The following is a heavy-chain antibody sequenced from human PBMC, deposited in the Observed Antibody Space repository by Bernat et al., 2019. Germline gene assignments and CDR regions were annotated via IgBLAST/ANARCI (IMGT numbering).Heavy chain of an antibody. J-gene: IGHJ2*01. CDR3: ARVRYYDSSGYPVLWYFDI. CDR1: GYTFTSYG. Sequence: QVQLVQSGAEVKKPGASVKVSCKASGYTFTSYGISWVRQAPGQGLEWMGWISAYNGNTNYAQKLQGRVTMTTDTSTSTAYMELRSLRSDDTAVYYCARVRYYDSSGYPVLWYFDIWGRGTMVTVSS. V-gene: IGHV1-18*01. CDR2: ISAYNGNT. D-gene: IGHD3-22*01.